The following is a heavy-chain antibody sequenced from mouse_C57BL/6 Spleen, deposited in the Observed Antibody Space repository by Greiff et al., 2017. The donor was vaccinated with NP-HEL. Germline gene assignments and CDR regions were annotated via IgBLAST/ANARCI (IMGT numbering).Heavy chain of an antibody. CDR1: GFTFSSYT. D-gene: IGHD1-1*01. Sequence: DVKLVESGGGLVKPGGSLKLSCAASGFTFSSYTMSWVRQTPEKRLEWVATISGGGGNTYYPDSVKGRFTISRDNAKNTLYLQMSSLRSEDTALYYCATYGSSWYFDVWGTGTTVTVSS. J-gene: IGHJ1*03. V-gene: IGHV5-9*01. CDR2: ISGGGGNT. CDR3: ATYGSSWYFDV.